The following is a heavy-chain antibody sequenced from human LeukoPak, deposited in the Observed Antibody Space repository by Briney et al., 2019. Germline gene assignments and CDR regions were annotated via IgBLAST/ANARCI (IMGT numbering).Heavy chain of an antibody. V-gene: IGHV4-39*01. Sequence: SDTLSLTCTVSGGPISRTFRFWGWLRQSPGKGLEWIGSIYYTGTTYYNPSLRGRVAISVDTSQNQVTLEMTSVTAADSAVYYCARHSPSSTRAEHFHPCGQGTLVTVSS. CDR2: IYYTGTT. CDR1: GGPISRTFRF. D-gene: IGHD5-24*01. CDR3: ARHSPSSTRAEHFHP. J-gene: IGHJ1*01.